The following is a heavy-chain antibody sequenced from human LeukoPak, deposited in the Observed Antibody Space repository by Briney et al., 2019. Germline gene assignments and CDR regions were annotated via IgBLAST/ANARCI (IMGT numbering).Heavy chain of an antibody. CDR2: INHSGST. CDR3: ATSGSYARGGNDY. D-gene: IGHD1-26*01. Sequence: PSETLSLTCAVYGGSFSGYYWSWIRQPPGKGLGWIGEINHSGSTNYNPSLKSRVTISVDTSKNQFSLKLSSVTAADTAVYYCATSGSYARGGNDYWGQGTLVTVSS. J-gene: IGHJ4*02. V-gene: IGHV4-34*01. CDR1: GGSFSGYY.